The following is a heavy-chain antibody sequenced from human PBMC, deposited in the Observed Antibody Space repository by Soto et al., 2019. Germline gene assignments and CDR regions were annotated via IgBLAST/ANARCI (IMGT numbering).Heavy chain of an antibody. Sequence: QVQLMESGGGVVQPGRSLRLSCATSGFTFSSFGMHWVRQAPGKGLEWVAFIYYDGTNKYHADSVKGRFTISRDNSKNKLYLQMNSLRAEDTAVYYCARDLAGGRYFDYWGQGTLVTVSS. CDR2: IYYDGTNK. CDR1: GFTFSSFG. D-gene: IGHD2-15*01. V-gene: IGHV3-33*01. J-gene: IGHJ4*02. CDR3: ARDLAGGRYFDY.